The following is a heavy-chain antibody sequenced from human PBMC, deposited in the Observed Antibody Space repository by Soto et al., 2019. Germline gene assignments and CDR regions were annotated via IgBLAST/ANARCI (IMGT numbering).Heavy chain of an antibody. J-gene: IGHJ6*02. V-gene: IGHV3-15*07. CDR3: TTGSVEGI. Sequence: EVQLVESAGGLVKPGGSLRLSCVASGFSFNEAWMNWVRQAPGQGLEWVGRIKTSAGGGATNSAAPVQGRFTISRDDSKNTLYLHMNSLRTEDTAIYYCTTGSVEGIGGQGTTVIVSS. CDR1: GFSFNEAW. D-gene: IGHD2-15*01. CDR2: IKTSAGGGAT.